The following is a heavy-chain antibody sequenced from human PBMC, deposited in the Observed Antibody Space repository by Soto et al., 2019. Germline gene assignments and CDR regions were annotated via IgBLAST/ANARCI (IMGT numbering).Heavy chain of an antibody. CDR3: ARGVVVAANGEYYFDY. V-gene: IGHV4-34*01. Sequence: QVQLQQWGAGLLKPSETLSLTCAVYGGSFSGYYWSWIRQPPGKGLEWIGEINHSGSTNYNPSLKRRVTISVDTSKNQFSLKLSSVTAADTAVYYCARGVVVAANGEYYFDYWGQGTLVTVSS. CDR1: GGSFSGYY. CDR2: INHSGST. D-gene: IGHD2-15*01. J-gene: IGHJ4*02.